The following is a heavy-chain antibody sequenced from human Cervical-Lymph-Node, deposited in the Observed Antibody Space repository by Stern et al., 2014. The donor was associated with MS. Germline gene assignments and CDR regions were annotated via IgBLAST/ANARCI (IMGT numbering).Heavy chain of an antibody. CDR2: IYYSGST. Sequence: QVQLQESGPGLVKPSQTLSLTCTVSGVSISSGGYYWSWIRQHPGKGLAWIGYIYYSGSTYYHPSLKSRVTISADTTKNQFSLKMSSVTAADTAVYYCASGGPNYDSSGYYYFDYWGQGTLVTVSS. D-gene: IGHD3-22*01. CDR3: ASGGPNYDSSGYYYFDY. CDR1: GVSISSGGYY. J-gene: IGHJ4*02. V-gene: IGHV4-31*03.